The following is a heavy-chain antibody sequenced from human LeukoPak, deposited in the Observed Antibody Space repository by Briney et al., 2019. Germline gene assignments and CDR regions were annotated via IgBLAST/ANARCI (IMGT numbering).Heavy chain of an antibody. J-gene: IGHJ2*01. D-gene: IGHD2-8*01. CDR3: ARGYCTNGVCYRYWYFDL. Sequence: PSETLSLTCTVSGGSISSGGYYWSWIRQHPGKGLELIGYIYYSGSTYYNPSLKSRVTISVDTSKNQFSLKLSSVTAADTAVYYCARGYCTNGVCYRYWYFDLWGRGTLVTVSS. CDR2: IYYSGST. V-gene: IGHV4-31*03. CDR1: GGSISSGGYY.